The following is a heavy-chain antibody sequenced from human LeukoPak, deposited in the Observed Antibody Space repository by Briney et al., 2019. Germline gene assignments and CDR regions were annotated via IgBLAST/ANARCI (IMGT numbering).Heavy chain of an antibody. V-gene: IGHV4-39*01. D-gene: IGHD6-6*01. CDR3: ARRGRDSSSPYYYYYYYMDV. J-gene: IGHJ6*03. CDR1: GGSISSSSYY. CDR2: IYYSGST. Sequence: SETLSLTCTVSGGSISSSSYYWGWIRQPPGKGLEWIGSIYYSGSTYYNPSLKSRVTISVDTSKNQFSLKLSSVTAADTAVYYCARRGRDSSSPYYYYYYYMDVWGKGTTVTVSS.